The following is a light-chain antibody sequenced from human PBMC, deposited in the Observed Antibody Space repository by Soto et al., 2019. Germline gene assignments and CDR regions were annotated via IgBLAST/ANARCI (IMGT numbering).Light chain of an antibody. CDR1: QSVSSSY. CDR3: QQYDSSPVT. Sequence: EIVLTQSPGTLSLSPGERATLSCRASQSVSSSYLAWYQQKPGQAPRLLIYGASSRATGIPDRFSGSGSGTDFNLTISRLEPEDFAVYYCQQYDSSPVTFGPGTKVDIK. V-gene: IGKV3-20*01. CDR2: GAS. J-gene: IGKJ3*01.